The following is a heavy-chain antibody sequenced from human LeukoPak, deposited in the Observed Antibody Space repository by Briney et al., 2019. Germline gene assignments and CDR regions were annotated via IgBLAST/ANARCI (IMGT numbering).Heavy chain of an antibody. CDR2: INHSGSA. D-gene: IGHD1-26*01. J-gene: IGHJ6*03. V-gene: IGHV4-39*07. Sequence: SETLSLTCTVSGGSISSSSYHWGWIRQPPGKGLEWIGEINHSGSANYNPSLKSRVTISVDTSKKQFSLKLSSVTAADTAVYYCARVRGSSGSYEYYHYMDVWGKGTTVTISS. CDR3: ARVRGSSGSYEYYHYMDV. CDR1: GGSISSSSYH.